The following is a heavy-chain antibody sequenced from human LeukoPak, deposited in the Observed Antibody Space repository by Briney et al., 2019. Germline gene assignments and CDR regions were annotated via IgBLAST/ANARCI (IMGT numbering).Heavy chain of an antibody. CDR1: EYTCTTYN. D-gene: IGHD3-16*01. Sequence: APVRVSYTAWEYTCTTYNTTWVPQAPGQGLEWMGIINPSGGSTNYAQKFQGRVTMTRDTSTSTGCMELSSLTSEDTAVYYCPRDPYRRGKANYFLHWRRGTLVTVSS. J-gene: IGHJ4*02. CDR3: PRDPYRRGKANYFLH. CDR2: INPSGGST. V-gene: IGHV1-46*01.